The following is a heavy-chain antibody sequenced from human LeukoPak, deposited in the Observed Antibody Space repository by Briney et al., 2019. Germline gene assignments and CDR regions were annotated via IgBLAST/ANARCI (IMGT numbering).Heavy chain of an antibody. CDR1: GGSIGSYY. J-gene: IGHJ3*02. V-gene: IGHV4-59*01. CDR2: IYYSGST. D-gene: IGHD3-10*01. Sequence: PSETLSLTCTVSGGSIGSYYWSWIRQPPGKGLEWIGYIYYSGSTNYNPSLKSRVTISVDTSKNQFSLKLSSVTAADTAVYYCARSGPLTTYYGSVTRAFDIWGQGTMVTVSS. CDR3: ARSGPLTTYYGSVTRAFDI.